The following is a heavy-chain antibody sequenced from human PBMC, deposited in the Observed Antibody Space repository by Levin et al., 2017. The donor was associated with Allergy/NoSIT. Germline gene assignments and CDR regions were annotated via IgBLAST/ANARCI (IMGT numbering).Heavy chain of an antibody. CDR3: ARDQGRSGGRSGYDYYYYYGMDG. CDR2: IKQDGSEK. V-gene: IGHV3-7*01. Sequence: QASETLSLTCAASGFTFSSYWMSWVRQAPGKGLEWVANIKQDGSEKYYVDSVKGRFTISRDNAKNSLYLQMNSLRAEDTAVYYCARDQGRSGGRSGYDYYYYYGMDGWGQGTTVTVSS. D-gene: IGHD5-12*01. CDR1: GFTFSSYW. J-gene: IGHJ6*02.